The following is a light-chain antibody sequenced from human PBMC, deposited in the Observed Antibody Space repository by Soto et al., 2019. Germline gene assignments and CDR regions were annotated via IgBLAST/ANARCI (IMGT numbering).Light chain of an antibody. CDR1: HSLLHSNGYNY. Sequence: DIVMPQSPLSLPVTPGEPASIYCRSTHSLLHSNGYNYLDWYLQKPGQSPQLLIYLGSNRASGVHDRFSGSGSGTDFTLKISRVEAEDVGVYYCMQPLQSWTFGQGTKVDIK. J-gene: IGKJ1*01. V-gene: IGKV2-28*01. CDR2: LGS. CDR3: MQPLQSWT.